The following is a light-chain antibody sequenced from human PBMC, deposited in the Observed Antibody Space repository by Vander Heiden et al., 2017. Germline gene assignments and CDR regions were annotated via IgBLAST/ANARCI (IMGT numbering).Light chain of an antibody. CDR1: SSNIGSNT. J-gene: IGLJ3*02. Sequence: HSVLTPPPPASGTPAPRVTIPFSVSSSNIGSNTVNWYQQHPGTAPELHIYDSNQRPSGVPDRFSSSESSTSASLAISGLQSEDEADYYCATWDDSLNGRVFGGGTKLTVL. CDR2: DSN. V-gene: IGLV1-44*01. CDR3: ATWDDSLNGRV.